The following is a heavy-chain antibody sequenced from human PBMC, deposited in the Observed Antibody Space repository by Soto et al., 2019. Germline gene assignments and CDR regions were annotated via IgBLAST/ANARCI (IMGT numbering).Heavy chain of an antibody. J-gene: IGHJ3*02. CDR3: ARHESIVVVPAARGFDI. CDR1: GGCISSGDYY. V-gene: IGHV4-30-4*01. Sequence: TSETLSLTCTVAGGCISSGDYYWSWIRQPPGKGLEWIGYIYYSGSTYYYPSLRSRVTISVDTSKNKFSLKLNSVTAADSAVYYCARHESIVVVPAARGFDIWGQGTMVTVSS. D-gene: IGHD2-15*01. CDR2: IYYSGST.